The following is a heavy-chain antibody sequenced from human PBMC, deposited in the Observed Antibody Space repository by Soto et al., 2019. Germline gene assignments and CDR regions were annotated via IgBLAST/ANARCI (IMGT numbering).Heavy chain of an antibody. V-gene: IGHV3-74*01. CDR1: GFTFSSYW. Sequence: GSLRLSCAASGFTFSSYWMHWVRQAPGKGLVWVSRINSDGSSTSYADSVKGRFTISRDNAKNTLYLQMNSLRAEDTAVYYCAREGRITIFGVVKNWFDHWGQGTLVTVSS. CDR3: AREGRITIFGVVKNWFDH. CDR2: INSDGSST. J-gene: IGHJ5*02. D-gene: IGHD3-3*01.